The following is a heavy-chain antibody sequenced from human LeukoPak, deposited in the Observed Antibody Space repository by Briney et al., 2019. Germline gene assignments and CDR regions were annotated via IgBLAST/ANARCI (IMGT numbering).Heavy chain of an antibody. D-gene: IGHD2-21*01. J-gene: IGHJ3*02. CDR1: GYTFTGYY. CDR3: ARDRDCGGDCYHDAFDI. Sequence: ASVKVSCKASGYTFTGYYMHWVRQAPGQGLEWMGWINPNSGGTNYAQKFQGRVTMTRDTSISTAYMELSRLRSDDTAVYCCARDRDCGGDCYHDAFDIWGQGTMVTVSS. CDR2: INPNSGGT. V-gene: IGHV1-2*02.